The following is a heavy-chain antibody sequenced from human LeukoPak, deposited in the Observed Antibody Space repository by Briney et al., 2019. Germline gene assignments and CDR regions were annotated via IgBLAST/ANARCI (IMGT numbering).Heavy chain of an antibody. J-gene: IGHJ5*02. V-gene: IGHV1-69*05. CDR2: IIPIFGTA. CDR3: ARVRTRVHYDFWSGYSGWFDP. Sequence: SVKVSCKASGGTFSSYAISWVRQAPGQGLEWMGGIIPIFGTANYAQKFQGRVTITTDESTSTAYMGLSSLRSEDTAVYYCARVRTRVHYDFWSGYSGWFDPWGQGTLVTVSS. CDR1: GGTFSSYA. D-gene: IGHD3-3*01.